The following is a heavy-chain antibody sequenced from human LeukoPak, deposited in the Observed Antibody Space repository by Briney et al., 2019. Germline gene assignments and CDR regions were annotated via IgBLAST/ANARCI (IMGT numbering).Heavy chain of an antibody. V-gene: IGHV4-34*01. Sequence: PSETLSLTCAVYGGSFSGYYWSWIRQPPGKGLEWIGEINHSGSTNYNPSLKSRVTISVDTSKNQFSLKLSSVTAADTAVYYCARASYYGKTDYWGQGTLVTVSS. CDR1: GGSFSGYY. D-gene: IGHD1-26*01. CDR3: ARASYYGKTDY. J-gene: IGHJ4*02. CDR2: INHSGST.